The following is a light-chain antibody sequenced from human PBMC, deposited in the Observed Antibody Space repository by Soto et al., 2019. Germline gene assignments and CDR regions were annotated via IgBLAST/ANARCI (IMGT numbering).Light chain of an antibody. V-gene: IGLV2-11*01. CDR2: DVS. Sequence: QSALTQPRSVSGSPGQSVTISCTGTSSDVGGYNYVSWYQQHPGKAPKLMIYDVSKRPSGVPDRFSGSKSGNTASLTISGLQAEDEADYYCCSSACTWVFGGGTKLTVL. J-gene: IGLJ3*02. CDR1: SSDVGGYNY. CDR3: CSSACTWV.